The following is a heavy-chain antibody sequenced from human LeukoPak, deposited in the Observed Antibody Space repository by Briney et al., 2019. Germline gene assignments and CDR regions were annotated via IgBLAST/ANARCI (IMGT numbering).Heavy chain of an antibody. CDR3: VRGTDF. CDR1: GFTFTNYW. V-gene: IGHV3-7*05. Sequence: GGSLRLSCAASGFTFTNYWMTWVRQAPGKGLEWVANIKQDGSAEYYVDSVQGRFTISRDNAKNSLYLQMDSLRAEDTAVYYCVRGTDFWGQGTLVTVSS. CDR2: IKQDGSAE. J-gene: IGHJ4*02.